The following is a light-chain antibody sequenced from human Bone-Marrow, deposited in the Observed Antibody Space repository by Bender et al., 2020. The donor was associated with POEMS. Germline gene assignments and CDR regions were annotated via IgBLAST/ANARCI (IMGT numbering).Light chain of an antibody. J-gene: IGLJ3*02. V-gene: IGLV2-14*01. Sequence: QSALTQPASVSGSPGQSITISCTGTSSDVGDYNYISWYQQHPGKAPKVMIYDVTNRPSGVSYRFSGSKSGNTASLTISGLQSEDEADYYCSSYTSSALVVYGGGPKLTVL. CDR1: SSDVGDYNY. CDR2: DVT. CDR3: SSYTSSALVV.